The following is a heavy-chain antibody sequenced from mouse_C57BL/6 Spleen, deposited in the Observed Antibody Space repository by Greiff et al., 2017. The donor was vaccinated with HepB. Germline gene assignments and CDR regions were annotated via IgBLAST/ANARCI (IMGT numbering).Heavy chain of an antibody. CDR3: ARGGGLLLRREVDY. J-gene: IGHJ2*01. D-gene: IGHD1-1*01. V-gene: IGHV1-59*01. Sequence: QVQLQQPGAELVRPGTSVKLSCKASGYTFTSYWLHWVKQRPGQGLEWIGVIDPSDSYTNYNQKFKGKATLTVDTSSSTAYMQLSSLTSEDSAVYYCARGGGLLLRREVDYWGQGTTLTVSS. CDR2: IDPSDSYT. CDR1: GYTFTSYW.